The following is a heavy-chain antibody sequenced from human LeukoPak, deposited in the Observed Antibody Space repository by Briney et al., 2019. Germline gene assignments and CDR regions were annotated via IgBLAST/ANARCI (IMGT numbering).Heavy chain of an antibody. D-gene: IGHD5-12*01. J-gene: IGHJ4*02. V-gene: IGHV3-43*01. Sequence: GGSLRLSCAASGFLFEDYTLRWVRQAPGKGLEWVSLITYDNDTYYAESVKGRFTISRDNSKSSLFLQMNSLRNEDTALYYCAKDTYSGSEGYFEHWGQGTLVTVSS. CDR1: GFLFEDYT. CDR3: AKDTYSGSEGYFEH. CDR2: ITYDNDT.